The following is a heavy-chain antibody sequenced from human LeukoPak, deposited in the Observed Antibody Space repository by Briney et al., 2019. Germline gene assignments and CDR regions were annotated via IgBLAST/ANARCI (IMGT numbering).Heavy chain of an antibody. J-gene: IGHJ4*02. V-gene: IGHV2-5*02. D-gene: IGHD5-18*01. Sequence: SGPTLVKPTQTLTLTCTFSGFSLSASGVGVGWIRRPPGKALEWLALIYWDDDKRYSPSLKSRLTITKDTSKNQVVLTMTNMDPVDTATYYCAHRRESGYSYGYFDYWGQGTLVTVSS. CDR2: IYWDDDK. CDR3: AHRRESGYSYGYFDY. CDR1: GFSLSASGVG.